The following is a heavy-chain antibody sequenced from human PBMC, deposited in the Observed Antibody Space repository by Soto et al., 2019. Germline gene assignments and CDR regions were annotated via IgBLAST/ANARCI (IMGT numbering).Heavy chain of an antibody. Sequence: GGSLRLSCSASRFTFGGYAMSWVRQAPGKGLEWVSGITGNAANTVYADSVKGRFTISRDNSKNALYLQLNSLRAEDTAVYFCAKAARDCGGDCYSSYFDPWGQGALVTVSS. V-gene: IGHV3-23*01. CDR3: AKAARDCGGDCYSSYFDP. J-gene: IGHJ4*02. CDR1: RFTFGGYA. D-gene: IGHD2-21*02. CDR2: ITGNAANT.